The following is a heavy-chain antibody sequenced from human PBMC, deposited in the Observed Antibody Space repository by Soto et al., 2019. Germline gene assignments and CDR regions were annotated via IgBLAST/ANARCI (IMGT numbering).Heavy chain of an antibody. D-gene: IGHD6-19*01. CDR3: ARPRTISSGWYTFDY. V-gene: IGHV4-30-2*01. CDR1: GGSISSGGYS. CDR2: IYHSGST. J-gene: IGHJ4*02. Sequence: QLQLQESGSGLVKPSQTLSLTCAVSGGSISSGGYSWSWIRQPPGKGLEWIGYIYHSGSTYYNPSLKSRVTITVDRSKNQFSLKLSSVTAADTAVYYCARPRTISSGWYTFDYWGQGTLVTFSS.